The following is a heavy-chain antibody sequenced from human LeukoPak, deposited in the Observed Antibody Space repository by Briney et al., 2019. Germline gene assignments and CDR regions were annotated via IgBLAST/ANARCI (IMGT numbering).Heavy chain of an antibody. V-gene: IGHV3-21*01. Sequence: PGGSLRLSCAASGFTFSTYSMNWVRQAPRKGLEWVSSITGSSSYIYYADSVKGRFTISRDNAKNSLHLQMNSLRAEDTAVYYCAVTIFGVTYWGQGTLVTVSS. CDR1: GFTFSTYS. J-gene: IGHJ4*02. D-gene: IGHD3-3*01. CDR3: AVTIFGVTY. CDR2: ITGSSSYI.